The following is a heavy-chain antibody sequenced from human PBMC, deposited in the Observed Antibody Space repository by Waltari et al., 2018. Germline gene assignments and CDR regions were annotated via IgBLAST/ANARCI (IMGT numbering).Heavy chain of an antibody. Sequence: QVQLVQSGAEVKKPGASVKVSCKASGYTFTSYDINWVRQATGQGLEWMGWMNPNSWNTSYAQKFQGRVTMTRNTSISTAYMELGSLRSEDTAVYYCARARIAARPDDYYYYMDVWGKGTTVTVSS. CDR3: ARARIAARPDDYYYYMDV. CDR1: GYTFTSYD. V-gene: IGHV1-8*01. CDR2: MNPNSWNT. D-gene: IGHD6-6*01. J-gene: IGHJ6*03.